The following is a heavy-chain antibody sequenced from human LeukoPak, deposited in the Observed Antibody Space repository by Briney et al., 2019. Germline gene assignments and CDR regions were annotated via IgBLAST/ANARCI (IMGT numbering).Heavy chain of an antibody. J-gene: IGHJ4*02. CDR3: TTDLGTPYDILTGSRRIDY. CDR1: GFTFSNAW. D-gene: IGHD3-9*01. V-gene: IGHV3-15*01. CDR2: IKSKTDGGTT. Sequence: GGSLRLSCAASGFTFSNAWMSWVRQAPGKGLEWVGRIKSKTDGGTTDYAAPVKGRFTISRDDSKNTLYLQMNSLKTEDTAVYYCTTDLGTPYDILTGSRRIDYWGQGTLVTVSS.